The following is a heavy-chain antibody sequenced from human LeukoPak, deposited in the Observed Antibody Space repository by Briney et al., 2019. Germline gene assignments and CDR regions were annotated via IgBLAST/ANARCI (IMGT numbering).Heavy chain of an antibody. D-gene: IGHD3-10*01. V-gene: IGHV1-2*02. Sequence: ASVTVSFTASGYTFTVYYMHWVRQAPGQGLEWMGWINPNSGGTNYAQKFEGRVTMTRDTSSSTDYMELSRLRSDDTAVYYCAREPIWFGELGVDYWGQGTLVTVSS. CDR3: AREPIWFGELGVDY. CDR1: GYTFTVYY. CDR2: INPNSGGT. J-gene: IGHJ4*02.